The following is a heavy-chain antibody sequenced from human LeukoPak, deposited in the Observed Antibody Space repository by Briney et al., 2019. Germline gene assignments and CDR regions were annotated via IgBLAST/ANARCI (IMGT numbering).Heavy chain of an antibody. D-gene: IGHD6-13*01. CDR2: ISSSGSTI. CDR1: GLTFSSYE. CDR3: AREGQQLADY. V-gene: IGHV3-48*03. Sequence: PGGSLRLSGAASGLTFSSYEMNWVRQAPGKGLEWVSYISSSGSTIYYADSVKGRFTISRDNAKNSLYLQMNSLRAEDTAVYYCAREGQQLADYWGQGTLVTVSS. J-gene: IGHJ4*02.